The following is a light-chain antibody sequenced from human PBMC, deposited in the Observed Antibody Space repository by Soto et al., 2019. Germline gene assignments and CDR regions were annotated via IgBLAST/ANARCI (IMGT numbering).Light chain of an antibody. CDR1: QRISAF. J-gene: IGKJ4*01. Sequence: DIQMTQSPSSVSAFVGESVTITCHASQRISAFLNWYHQKPGKAPKLLIYSASYLQSGVPSNFSGSGSGTDFTLSIVTLQPEDSGTYFCQQSYRFPLAFGEGTKVEI. CDR2: SAS. V-gene: IGKV1-39*01. CDR3: QQSYRFPLA.